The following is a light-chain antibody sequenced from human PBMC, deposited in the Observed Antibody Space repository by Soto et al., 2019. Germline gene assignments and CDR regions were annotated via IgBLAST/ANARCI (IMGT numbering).Light chain of an antibody. V-gene: IGLV2-14*01. Sequence: QSVLTRPASVSGSPGQSITISCTGTSSDVGGYNYVSWYQQHPGKAPKLMIYDVSNRPSGVSNRFSGSKSGNTASLTISGLQAEDEADYYCSSYTYVFGTGTKVTVL. CDR3: SSYTYV. CDR1: SSDVGGYNY. J-gene: IGLJ1*01. CDR2: DVS.